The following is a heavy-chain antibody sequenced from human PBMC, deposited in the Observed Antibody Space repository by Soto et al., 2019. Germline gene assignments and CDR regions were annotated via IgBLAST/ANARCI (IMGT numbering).Heavy chain of an antibody. CDR1: GVSFSGYY. Sequence: ETLSVTCAVYGVSFSGYYWSWIRQPPGKGLEWIGEINHSGSTNYNPSLKSRVTISVDTSKNQFSLKLSSVTAADKAVYYCERVKWSGDYYFDYWGQGTLVTVYS. CDR3: ERVKWSGDYYFDY. D-gene: IGHD3-3*01. V-gene: IGHV4-34*01. J-gene: IGHJ4*02. CDR2: INHSGST.